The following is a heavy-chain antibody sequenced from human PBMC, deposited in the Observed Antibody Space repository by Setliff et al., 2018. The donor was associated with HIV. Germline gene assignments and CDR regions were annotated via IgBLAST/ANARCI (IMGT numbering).Heavy chain of an antibody. Sequence: GASVKVSCKASGYTFTNYAMHWVRQAPGQRLEWMGWINAGNGDTKYSQKFQGRVTFTWDTSASTAYMELSSLRSEDTALYYCARDSGDDYSDYYYYGMDVWGPETLLVTVSS. D-gene: IGHD4-4*01. J-gene: IGHJ6*01. CDR1: GYTFTNYA. CDR3: ARDSGDDYSDYYYYGMDV. CDR2: INAGNGDT. V-gene: IGHV1-3*01.